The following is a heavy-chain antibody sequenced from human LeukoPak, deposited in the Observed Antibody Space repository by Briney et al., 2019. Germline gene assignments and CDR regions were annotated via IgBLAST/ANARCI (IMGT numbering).Heavy chain of an antibody. V-gene: IGHV3-15*01. CDR3: TTDAGIPTDYGDKLPDY. CDR1: GFTFSNAW. D-gene: IGHD4-17*01. Sequence: GGSLRLSCAASGFTFSNAWMSWVRQAPGKGLEWVGRIKSKTDGGTTDYAAPVKGRFTISRDDSKNTLYLQMNSLKTEDTAVYYCTTDAGIPTDYGDKLPDYWGQGTLVTVSS. J-gene: IGHJ4*02. CDR2: IKSKTDGGTT.